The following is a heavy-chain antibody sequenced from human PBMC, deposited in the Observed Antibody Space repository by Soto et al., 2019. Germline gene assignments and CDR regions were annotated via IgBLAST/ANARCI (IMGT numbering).Heavy chain of an antibody. D-gene: IGHD6-19*01. CDR1: GFTFSSYA. Sequence: GGSLRLSCAASGFTFSSYAMSWVRQAPGKGLEWVSAISGSGGSTYYADSVKGRFTISRDNSKNTLYLQMNSLRAEDTAVYYCAKGNYRDKAVAGPFDYWGQGTLVTVSS. CDR3: AKGNYRDKAVAGPFDY. CDR2: ISGSGGST. J-gene: IGHJ4*02. V-gene: IGHV3-23*01.